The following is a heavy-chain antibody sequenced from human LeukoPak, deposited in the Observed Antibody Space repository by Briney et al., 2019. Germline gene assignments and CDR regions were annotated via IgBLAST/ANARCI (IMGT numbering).Heavy chain of an antibody. Sequence: SETLSLTCTVSGGSISSSSYYWGWIRQPPGKGLEWIGSIYYSGSTYYNPSLKSRVTISVDTSKNQFSLKLSSVTAADTAVYYCAGPPPGYSGGWYEGYFQHWGQGTLVTVSS. CDR2: IYYSGST. V-gene: IGHV4-39*07. J-gene: IGHJ1*01. CDR1: GGSISSSSYY. CDR3: AGPPPGYSGGWYEGYFQH. D-gene: IGHD6-19*01.